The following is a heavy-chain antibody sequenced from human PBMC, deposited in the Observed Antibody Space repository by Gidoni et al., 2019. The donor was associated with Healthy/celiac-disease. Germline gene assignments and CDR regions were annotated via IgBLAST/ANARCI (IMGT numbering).Heavy chain of an antibody. J-gene: IGHJ4*02. Sequence: EVQLVESGGGLVQPGGYLRLSCAASGFTFSSYWMSWVRQAPGKGLEWVANIKQDGSEKYYVDSVKGRFTISRDNAKNSLFLQMNSLRAEDTAVYYCASYGSGNLKYGGQGTLVTVSS. CDR1: GFTFSSYW. CDR3: ASYGSGNLKY. V-gene: IGHV3-7*03. D-gene: IGHD3-10*01. CDR2: IKQDGSEK.